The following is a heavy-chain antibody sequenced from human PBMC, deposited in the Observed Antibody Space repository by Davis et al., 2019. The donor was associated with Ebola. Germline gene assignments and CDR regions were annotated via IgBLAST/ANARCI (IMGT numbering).Heavy chain of an antibody. J-gene: IGHJ4*02. Sequence: SVKVSCKTSGGTFSSYAFSWVRQAPGQGLEWMGGIIPLFDTPHYAQKFQGRVTITADESTNTAYLELGSLRSEDTAVYYCARGSYSDSWYWGSDSWGQGTLVTVSS. D-gene: IGHD6-13*01. CDR2: IIPLFDTP. CDR3: ARGSYSDSWYWGSDS. CDR1: GGTFSSYA. V-gene: IGHV1-69*13.